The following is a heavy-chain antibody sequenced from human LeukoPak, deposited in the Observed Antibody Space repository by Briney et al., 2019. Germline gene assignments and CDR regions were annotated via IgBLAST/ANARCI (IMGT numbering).Heavy chain of an antibody. Sequence: SETLSLTCAVSGDSIGRGSYYWGWLRQPAGKAPEWMGSIFNTGSTSYNPSLKSRVTISVDTSKNQFSLKLSSVTAADTAVYYCAREGGVKGIAAAVDYWGQGTLVTVSS. CDR1: GDSIGRGSYY. V-gene: IGHV4-61*02. J-gene: IGHJ4*02. CDR2: IFNTGST. D-gene: IGHD6-13*01. CDR3: AREGGVKGIAAAVDY.